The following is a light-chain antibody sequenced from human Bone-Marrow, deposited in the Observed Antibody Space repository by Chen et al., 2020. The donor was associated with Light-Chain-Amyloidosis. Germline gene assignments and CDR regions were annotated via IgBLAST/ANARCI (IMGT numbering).Light chain of an antibody. CDR1: QTVLHRFXXXNX. Sequence: DIVMTQFXXXLAXXXGGXATINCKSSQTVLHRFXXXNXVHGYXXXPGXTPKLLLYGXXXRDXXXPDRFSGSXSGTXXXLTXXRLXXXDVXXXHCQQYYSPPITFGQGTRLEIK. CDR2: GXX. V-gene: IGKV4-1*01. CDR3: QQYYSPPIT. J-gene: IGKJ5*01.